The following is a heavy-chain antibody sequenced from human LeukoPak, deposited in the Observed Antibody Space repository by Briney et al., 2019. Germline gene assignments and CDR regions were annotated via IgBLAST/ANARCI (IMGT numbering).Heavy chain of an antibody. CDR3: ARVRVTTVTPSDAFDI. CDR2: INHSGST. CDR1: GGSFSAYY. V-gene: IGHV4-34*01. J-gene: IGHJ3*02. D-gene: IGHD4-17*01. Sequence: SETLSLTCAVYGGSFSAYYWSWIRQPPGKGLEWIGDINHSGSTNYNPSLKSRVTISVDTPKNQFSLKLSSVTAADTAVYFCARVRVTTVTPSDAFDIWGKGTMVTVSS.